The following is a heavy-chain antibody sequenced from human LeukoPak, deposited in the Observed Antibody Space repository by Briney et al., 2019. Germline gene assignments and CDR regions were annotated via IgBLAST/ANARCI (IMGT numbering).Heavy chain of an antibody. CDR1: GVSISSYY. CDR2: IYYSGST. CDR3: AREKEETAAGFGDAFDI. Sequence: SETLSLTCTVSGVSISSYYWSWIRQPPGKGLEWIGYIYYSGSTNYNPSLKSRVTISVDTSKNQFSLKLSSVTAADTAVYYCAREKEETAAGFGDAFDIWGQGTMVTVSS. D-gene: IGHD6-13*01. J-gene: IGHJ3*02. V-gene: IGHV4-59*01.